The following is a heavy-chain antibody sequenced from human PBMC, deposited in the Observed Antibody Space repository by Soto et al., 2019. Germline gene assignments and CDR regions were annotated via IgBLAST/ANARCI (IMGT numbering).Heavy chain of an antibody. J-gene: IGHJ5*02. V-gene: IGHV4-4*02. CDR3: ARGRGRYSSGWSWFDP. Sequence: PSETLSLTCGVSGGTIRSPDWWTWVRQPPGKGLEWIGEIFQSGSTNYTPSLESRVTISVDKSKNQFSLTLTSVTAADTAVYFCARGRGRYSSGWSWFDPWGQGSLVTVSS. D-gene: IGHD6-19*01. CDR1: GGTIRSPDW. CDR2: IFQSGST.